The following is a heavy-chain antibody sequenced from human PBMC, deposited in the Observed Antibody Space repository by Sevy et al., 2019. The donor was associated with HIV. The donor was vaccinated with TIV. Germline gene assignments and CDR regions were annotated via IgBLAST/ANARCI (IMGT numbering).Heavy chain of an antibody. CDR1: GFDFSIYS. Sequence: GGSLRLSCAASGFDFSIYSMNWVRQAPGKGLEWVSTLSFGCGKINYADSVKGRFTISRDNSKSSVYLQMNNMRVEDTAVYYCEREGCTNPHDHWGPGTLVTVSS. V-gene: IGHV3-23*01. CDR2: LSFGCGKI. J-gene: IGHJ4*02. CDR3: EREGCTNPHDH. D-gene: IGHD2-8*01.